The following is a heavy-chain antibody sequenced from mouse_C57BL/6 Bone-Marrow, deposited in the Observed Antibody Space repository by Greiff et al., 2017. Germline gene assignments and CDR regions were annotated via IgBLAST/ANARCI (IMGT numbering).Heavy chain of an antibody. V-gene: IGHV7-1*01. CDR1: GFTFSDFY. CDR2: SRNKANDYTT. D-gene: IGHD1-1*01. J-gene: IGHJ3*01. CDR3: ARDAGLRYPFAY. Sequence: EVMLVESGGGLVQSGRSLRLSCATSGFTFSDFYMEWVRQAPGKGLEWIAASRNKANDYTTEYSASVKGRFIVSRDTSQSILYLQMNALRAEDTAIYYCARDAGLRYPFAYWGQGTLVTVSA.